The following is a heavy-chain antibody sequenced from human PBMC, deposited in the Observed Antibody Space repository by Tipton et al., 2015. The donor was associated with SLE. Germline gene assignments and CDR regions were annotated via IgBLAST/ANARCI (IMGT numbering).Heavy chain of an antibody. CDR1: GSSITNGYY. D-gene: IGHD3-3*01. V-gene: IGHV4-38-2*02. CDR2: IYHSGNT. CDR3: ARDREFLWYETVGDAVEH. Sequence: TLSLTCAVSGSSITNGYYWGWIRQPPGKGLEWIGSIYHSGNTYYNPSLKNRVTISIVTSKNQFSLKLTSVTAADSAVYFCARDREFLWYETVGDAVEHWGQGKMVTVSS. J-gene: IGHJ3*01.